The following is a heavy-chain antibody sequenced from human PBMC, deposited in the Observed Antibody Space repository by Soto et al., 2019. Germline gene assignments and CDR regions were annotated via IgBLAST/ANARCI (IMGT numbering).Heavy chain of an antibody. CDR3: ASSIGSYFYYYYGMDV. J-gene: IGHJ6*02. D-gene: IGHD1-26*01. V-gene: IGHV3-48*02. Sequence: GSLQLSCAASGFTFSSYSMNWVRQAAGKGLEWVSYISSSSSTIYYADSVKGRFTISRDNAKNSLYLQMKSLRDEDTAVYYCASSIGSYFYYYYGMDVWGQGTTVTVSS. CDR1: GFTFSSYS. CDR2: ISSSSSTI.